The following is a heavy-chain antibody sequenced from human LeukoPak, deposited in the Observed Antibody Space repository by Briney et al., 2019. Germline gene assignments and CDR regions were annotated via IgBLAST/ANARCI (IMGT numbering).Heavy chain of an antibody. CDR3: ARGSSGWYYFDY. Sequence: PGRSLRLSCAASGFTFSSYDMHWVRQATGKGLEWVSTIGTAGDTYYPDSVKGRFTISREDAKNSLYLQINSLRVEDTAVYYCARGSSGWYYFDYWGQGTLVTVSS. CDR1: GFTFSSYD. V-gene: IGHV3-13*01. J-gene: IGHJ4*02. CDR2: IGTAGDT. D-gene: IGHD6-19*01.